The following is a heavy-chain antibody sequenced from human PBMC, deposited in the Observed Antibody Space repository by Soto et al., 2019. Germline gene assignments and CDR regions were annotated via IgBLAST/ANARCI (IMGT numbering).Heavy chain of an antibody. CDR1: GGSISSGGYS. D-gene: IGHD3-10*01. J-gene: IGHJ1*01. CDR2: IYHSGST. Sequence: TLSLTCAVSGGSISSGGYSWSWIWQPPGKGLEWIGYIYHSGSTYYNPSLKSRVTISVDRSKNQFSLKLSSVTAADTAVYYCARGRSFGELVVPSERLALWGQGTPVPVSS. CDR3: ARGRSFGELVVPSERLAL. V-gene: IGHV4-30-2*01.